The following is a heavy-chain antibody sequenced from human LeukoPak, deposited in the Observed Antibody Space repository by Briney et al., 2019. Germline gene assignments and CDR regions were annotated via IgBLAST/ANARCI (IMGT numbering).Heavy chain of an antibody. CDR3: ARHGYSGWNDEIP. CDR2: IYPGDSDT. V-gene: IGHV5-51*01. J-gene: IGHJ5*02. CDR1: GYSFTSYW. Sequence: GESLKISCKGSGYSFTSYWIGWVRQMPGKGLEWRGIIYPGDSDTRYSPSFQGQVTISADKSISTAYLQWSSPKASDTAMYYCARHGYSGWNDEIPWGQGTLVTVSS. D-gene: IGHD5-12*01.